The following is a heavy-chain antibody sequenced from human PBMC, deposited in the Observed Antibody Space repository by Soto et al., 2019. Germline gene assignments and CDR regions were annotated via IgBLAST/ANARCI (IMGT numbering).Heavy chain of an antibody. D-gene: IGHD1-26*01. Sequence: SETLSLTCAVYGGSFSGYYWSWIRQPPGKGLEWIGEINHSGSTNYNPSLKSRVTISVDTSKNQFSLKLSSVTAADTAVYYCARGLRWELTGGYFDYWGQGTLVTVSS. CDR2: INHSGST. V-gene: IGHV4-34*01. CDR3: ARGLRWELTGGYFDY. CDR1: GGSFSGYY. J-gene: IGHJ4*02.